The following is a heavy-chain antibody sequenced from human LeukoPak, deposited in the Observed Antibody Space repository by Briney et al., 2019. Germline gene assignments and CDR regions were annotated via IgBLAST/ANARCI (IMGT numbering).Heavy chain of an antibody. CDR2: IIPIFGTA. V-gene: IGHV1-69*13. CDR1: GGTFSSYA. D-gene: IGHD4-17*01. J-gene: IGHJ4*02. CDR3: AREGSVTTASFDY. Sequence: SVKVSCKASGGTFSSYAISWVRQAPGQGLEWMGGIIPIFGTANYAQKFQGRVTITADESTSTAYMELSSLRSEDTAVYYCAREGSVTTASFDYWGQGTLVTVSS.